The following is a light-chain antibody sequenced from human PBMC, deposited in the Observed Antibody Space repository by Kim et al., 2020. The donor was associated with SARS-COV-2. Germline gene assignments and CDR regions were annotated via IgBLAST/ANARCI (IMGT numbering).Light chain of an antibody. CDR1: SSNIGSKT. CDR2: NDK. J-gene: IGLJ3*02. V-gene: IGLV1-44*01. Sequence: GQGVTVPCSGSSSNIGSKTVNWYQQVAGQAPKLVLYNDKQRPSGVPDRFSGSRSGTSASLAISGLQSEDEADYYCASWDATLNGGVFGGGTQLTVL. CDR3: ASWDATLNGGV.